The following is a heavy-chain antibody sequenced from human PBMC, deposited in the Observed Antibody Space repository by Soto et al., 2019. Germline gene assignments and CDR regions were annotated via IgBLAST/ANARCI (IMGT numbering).Heavy chain of an antibody. CDR3: ARGSIVAAEYGMDV. D-gene: IGHD6-13*01. Sequence: QVRLVESGGGVVRPGRSLRLSCAASGFSFSSYGMHWVRQAPGKGPEWVAVIWHDGSKKYYADSVKGRLIISRDNSKNTLYVQKNSLRAEDTAVYFCARGSIVAAEYGMDVWGQGTTVTVS. CDR2: IWHDGSKK. J-gene: IGHJ6*02. CDR1: GFSFSSYG. V-gene: IGHV3-33*01.